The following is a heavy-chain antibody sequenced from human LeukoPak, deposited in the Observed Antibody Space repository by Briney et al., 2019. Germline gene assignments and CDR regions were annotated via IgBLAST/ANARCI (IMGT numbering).Heavy chain of an antibody. CDR1: GYTFTGYY. Sequence: ASVKVSCKASGYTFTGYYMHWVRQAPGKGLEWMGWINPNSGGTNYAQKFQGRVTMTRDTSISTAYMELSRLRSDDTAVYYCARAPGQWLVRGLAFIDYWGQGTLVTVSS. CDR2: INPNSGGT. V-gene: IGHV1-2*02. D-gene: IGHD6-19*01. J-gene: IGHJ4*02. CDR3: ARAPGQWLVRGLAFIDY.